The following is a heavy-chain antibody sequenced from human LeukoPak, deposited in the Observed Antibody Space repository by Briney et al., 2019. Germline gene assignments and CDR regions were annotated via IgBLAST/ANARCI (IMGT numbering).Heavy chain of an antibody. D-gene: IGHD3-10*01. CDR1: GGSFSGYY. CDR2: INHSGST. J-gene: IGHJ6*03. CDR3: ARVRRAGVNYYYYYYMDV. V-gene: IGHV4-34*01. Sequence: PSETLSLTCAVYGGSFSGYYWSWICQPPGKGLECIGEINHSGSTNYNPSLKSRVTISVDTSKNQFSLKLSSVTAADTAVYYCARVRRAGVNYYYYYYMDVWGKGTTVTVSS.